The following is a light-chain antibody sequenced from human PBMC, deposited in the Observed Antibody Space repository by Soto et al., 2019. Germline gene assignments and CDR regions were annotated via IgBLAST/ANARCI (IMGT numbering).Light chain of an antibody. V-gene: IGLV1-40*01. CDR3: QSYDSSLTGPKVL. J-gene: IGLJ2*01. CDR2: GNS. Sequence: QSALTQPPSVSGAPGQRVTISCTGSSSNIGAGYDVHWYQQFPGTAPKLLIYGNSNRPSGVPARFSGSKSGSSASLAITGLQAEDEADYYCQSYDSSLTGPKVLFGGGTKVTVL. CDR1: SSNIGAGYD.